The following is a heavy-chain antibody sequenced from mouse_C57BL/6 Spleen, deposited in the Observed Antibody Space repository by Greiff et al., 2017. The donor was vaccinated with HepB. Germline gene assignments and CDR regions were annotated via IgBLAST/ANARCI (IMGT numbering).Heavy chain of an antibody. Sequence: QVQLQQSGPELVKPGASVKISCKASGYAFSSSWMNWVKQRPGKGLEWIGRIYPGDGDTNYNGKFKGKATLTADKSSSTAYMQLSSLTSEDSAVYFCARSWDYYGRSYVEAMDYRGQGTSVTVSS. D-gene: IGHD1-1*01. J-gene: IGHJ4*01. CDR1: GYAFSSSW. V-gene: IGHV1-82*01. CDR2: IYPGDGDT. CDR3: ARSWDYYGRSYVEAMDY.